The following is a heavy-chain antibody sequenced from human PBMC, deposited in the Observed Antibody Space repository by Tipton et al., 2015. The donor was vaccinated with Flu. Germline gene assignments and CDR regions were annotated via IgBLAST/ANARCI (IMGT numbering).Heavy chain of an antibody. CDR2: IYNSQYT. J-gene: IGHJ4*02. Sequence: LRLSCTVSGGSIGSYYWNWIRQPPGRGLEWIGYIYNSQYTKYNPSLKSRVTISVDTSKKQFSLQLRSVTAADTAVYYCARDPSLGMPDYFDYWGQGILVTASS. CDR3: ARDPSLGMPDYFDY. D-gene: IGHD2-2*01. CDR1: GGSIGSYY. V-gene: IGHV4-59*12.